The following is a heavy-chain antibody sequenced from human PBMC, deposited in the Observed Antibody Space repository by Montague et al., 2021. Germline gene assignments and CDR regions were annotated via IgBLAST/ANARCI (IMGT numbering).Heavy chain of an antibody. CDR2: IYYSANT. V-gene: IGHV4-39*01. Sequence: SETLSLTCTVSGASINSSPYYWGWIRQPPGKGLEWIGSIYYSANTYYNPSLKGRLSISVDTTKNQFSLRLKSMTAADTAVYHCARVDCDGDCYTFDPWGQGTLVTVSS. CDR3: ARVDCDGDCYTFDP. D-gene: IGHD2-21*02. CDR1: GASINSSPYY. J-gene: IGHJ5*02.